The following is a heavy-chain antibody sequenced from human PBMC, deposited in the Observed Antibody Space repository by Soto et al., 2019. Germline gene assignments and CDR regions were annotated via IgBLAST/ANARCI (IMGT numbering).Heavy chain of an antibody. J-gene: IGHJ4*02. CDR1: GGSISSSSYY. D-gene: IGHD3-10*01. CDR2: IYYSGST. Sequence: SETLSLTCTVSGGSISSSSYYWGCIRQPPGKGLEWIGSIYYSGSTYYNPSLKSRVTISVDTSKNQFSLKLSSVTAADTAVYYCARAPTMVRGVIYFDYWGQGTLVTVSS. V-gene: IGHV4-39*07. CDR3: ARAPTMVRGVIYFDY.